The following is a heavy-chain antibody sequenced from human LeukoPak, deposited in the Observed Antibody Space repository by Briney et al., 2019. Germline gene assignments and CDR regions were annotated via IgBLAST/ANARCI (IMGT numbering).Heavy chain of an antibody. CDR3: ARDKDLKGFDY. CDR1: GGTFSSYA. J-gene: IGHJ4*02. Sequence: ASVKVSCKASGGTFSSYAISWVRQAPGQGLEWMGRIIPILGIANYAQKFQGRVTITADKSTSTAYMELSSLRSEDTAVYYCARDKDLKGFDYWGQGTLVTVSS. CDR2: IIPILGIA. V-gene: IGHV1-69*04.